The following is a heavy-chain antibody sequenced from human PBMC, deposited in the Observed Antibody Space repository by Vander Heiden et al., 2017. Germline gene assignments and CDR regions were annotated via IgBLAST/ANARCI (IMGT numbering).Heavy chain of an antibody. J-gene: IGHJ4*02. Sequence: QVQLVESGGGVVQPGRSRRLSCAASGFTFGSYAMHWVRQAPGKGLEWVAVISKDGSNKYYADSVKGRFTISRDNSKNTLYLQMNSLRTEDTAVHYCARDVRYCSRTSCSSFDYWGQGTLVTVSS. V-gene: IGHV3-30-3*01. D-gene: IGHD2-2*01. CDR1: GFTFGSYA. CDR2: ISKDGSNK. CDR3: ARDVRYCSRTSCSSFDY.